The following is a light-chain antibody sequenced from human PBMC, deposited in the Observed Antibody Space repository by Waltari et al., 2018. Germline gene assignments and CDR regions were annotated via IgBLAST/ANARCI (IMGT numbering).Light chain of an antibody. J-gene: IGLJ2*01. CDR1: GSNIGAGYD. Sequence: QSVLTQPPSVSGAPGHRVTSPCTGGGSNIGAGYDVHGYRQLPGKAPELLIYGVNNRPSGVPDRFFGSLSGTSASLAITGLQAEDEADYYCQSYDTSLSVVFGGGTKLTV. CDR2: GVN. CDR3: QSYDTSLSVV. V-gene: IGLV1-40*01.